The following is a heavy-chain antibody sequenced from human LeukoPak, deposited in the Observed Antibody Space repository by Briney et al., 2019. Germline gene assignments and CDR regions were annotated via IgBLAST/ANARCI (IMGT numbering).Heavy chain of an antibody. CDR1: GYTFTSYD. V-gene: IGHV1-8*01. CDR2: MNPNSGNT. J-gene: IGHJ6*02. Sequence: ASVKVSCKASGYTFTSYDINWVRQATGQGLEWMGWMNPNSGNTGYAQKFQGRVTMTRNTSIGTAYMELSSLRSEDTAVYYCASQPKYSSSWEKYGMDVWGQGTTVTVSS. D-gene: IGHD6-13*01. CDR3: ASQPKYSSSWEKYGMDV.